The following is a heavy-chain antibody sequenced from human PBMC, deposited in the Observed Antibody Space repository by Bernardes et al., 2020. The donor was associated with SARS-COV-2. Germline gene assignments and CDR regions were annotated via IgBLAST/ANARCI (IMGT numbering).Heavy chain of an antibody. CDR3: AILEYSSSPTSYYGMDV. V-gene: IGHV1-2*04. CDR1: GYTFTGYY. Sequence: ASVKVSCKASGYTFTGYYMHWVRQAPGQGLEWMGWINPNSGGTNYAQKFQGWVTMTRDTSISTAYMELSRLRSDDTAVYYCAILEYSSSPTSYYGMDVWGQGTTVTVSS. D-gene: IGHD6-6*01. CDR2: INPNSGGT. J-gene: IGHJ6*02.